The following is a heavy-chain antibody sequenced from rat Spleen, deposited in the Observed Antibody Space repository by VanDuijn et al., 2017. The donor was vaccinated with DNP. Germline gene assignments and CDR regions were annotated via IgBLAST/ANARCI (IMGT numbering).Heavy chain of an antibody. CDR3: AKDAFDY. CDR2: ITTSGGTT. CDR1: GFPFSDYD. J-gene: IGHJ2*01. Sequence: EVQLVESGGGLVQPGRSLRLSCAASGFPFSDYDMAWVRQAPTKGLEWVTTITTSGGTTFYRDSVKGRFTISRDNAENTLYLRMNSLRSEDTATYYCAKDAFDYWGQGVMVTVSS. V-gene: IGHV5S13*01.